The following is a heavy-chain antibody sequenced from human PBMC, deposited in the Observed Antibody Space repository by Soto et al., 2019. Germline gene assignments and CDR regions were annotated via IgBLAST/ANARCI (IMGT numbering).Heavy chain of an antibody. CDR3: ARSIGGSSYYPPDY. CDR1: GFTFSGYG. J-gene: IGHJ4*02. V-gene: IGHV3-30*03. CDR2: LANDGSYQ. D-gene: IGHD2-15*01. Sequence: QVQLVESGGGVVQPGGSLRLSCAASGFTFSGYGMHWVRQSPGEGLEWVAILANDGSYQYYAESVKGRFTISRDNSKNTLYLQMDSLRPEDTAVYYCARSIGGSSYYPPDYWGQGPLVTVSS.